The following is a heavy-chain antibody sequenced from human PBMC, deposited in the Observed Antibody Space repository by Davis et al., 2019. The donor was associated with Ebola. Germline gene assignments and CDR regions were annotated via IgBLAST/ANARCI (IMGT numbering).Heavy chain of an antibody. Sequence: PGGSLRLSCAASGFTFGDYAMHWVRQAPGKGLEWVSLISWDGRSTVYADSVRDRFSISRDNSRNFLYLQMNGLRAEDTALYYCTAYDSTFRNYWGQGTLVTVSS. CDR2: ISWDGRST. CDR1: GFTFGDYA. V-gene: IGHV3-43D*03. CDR3: TAYDSTFRNY. J-gene: IGHJ4*02. D-gene: IGHD3-22*01.